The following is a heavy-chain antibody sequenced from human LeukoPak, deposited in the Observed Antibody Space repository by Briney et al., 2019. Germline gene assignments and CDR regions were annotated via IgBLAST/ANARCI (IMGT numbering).Heavy chain of an antibody. Sequence: GGSLRLSCTASGFIFRNYAMSWVSQAPGKGLEWLSTISGAGDNTNNADSVTGWFTISRDNSKSTLYLQMNSLRAEDTAVYYCAKDDRAVGYCSGGSCYFSYWGQGTLVTVSS. J-gene: IGHJ4*02. CDR3: AKDDRAVGYCSGGSCYFSY. CDR1: GFIFRNYA. V-gene: IGHV3-23*01. D-gene: IGHD2-15*01. CDR2: ISGAGDNT.